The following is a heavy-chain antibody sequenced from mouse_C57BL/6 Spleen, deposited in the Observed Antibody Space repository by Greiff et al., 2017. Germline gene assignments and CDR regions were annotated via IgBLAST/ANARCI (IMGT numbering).Heavy chain of an antibody. V-gene: IGHV6-3*01. CDR1: GFTFSNYW. J-gene: IGHJ1*03. D-gene: IGHD2-4*01. Sequence: EVKAEEFGGGLVQPGGFMKLSCVASGFTFSNYWMNWVRQSPEKGPEWVAQIRLKSDNYSTHYAESVKGRFNISRDGSRSSVYLQMNNLTAEDTGIYYCADLYDYDGYWYFDVWGTGTTVTVSS. CDR2: IRLKSDNYST. CDR3: ADLYDYDGYWYFDV.